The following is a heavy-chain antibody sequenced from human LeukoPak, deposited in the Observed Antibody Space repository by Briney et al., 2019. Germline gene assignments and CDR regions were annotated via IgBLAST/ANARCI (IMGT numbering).Heavy chain of an antibody. J-gene: IGHJ4*02. D-gene: IGHD2-2*01. CDR3: AKLIVVVPAAFDY. Sequence: GGSLRLSCAASGFTFSDYYMSWIRQAPGKGLEWVSYISSSGSTIYYADSVKGRFTISRDNAKNSLYLQMNSLRAEDTAVYYCAKLIVVVPAAFDYWGQGTLVTVSS. CDR2: ISSSGSTI. CDR1: GFTFSDYY. V-gene: IGHV3-11*01.